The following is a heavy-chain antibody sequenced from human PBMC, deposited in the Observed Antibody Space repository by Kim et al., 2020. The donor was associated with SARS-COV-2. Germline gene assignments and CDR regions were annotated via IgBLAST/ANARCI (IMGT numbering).Heavy chain of an antibody. V-gene: IGHV3-33*06. J-gene: IGHJ6*02. Sequence: GGSLRLSCAASGFTFNSYGMHWVRQAPGKGLEWVALIWFDGSDKYYADSVKGRFTISRDNSKNTLYLQMNSLRAEDTAVYYCAKDVRYSVRRGYYYYYYGMDVWGQGTTVTVSS. D-gene: IGHD3-10*01. CDR3: AKDVRYSVRRGYYYYYYGMDV. CDR1: GFTFNSYG. CDR2: IWFDGSDK.